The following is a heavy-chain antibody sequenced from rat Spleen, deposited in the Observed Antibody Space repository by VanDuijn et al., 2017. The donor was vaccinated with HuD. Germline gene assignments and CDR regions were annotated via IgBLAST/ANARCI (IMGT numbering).Heavy chain of an antibody. CDR1: GFTFNNYW. CDR2: ITNTGGST. D-gene: IGHD2-2*01. Sequence: EVQLVESGGGLVQPGRSLKLSCVASGFTFNNYWMTWIRQAPGKGLEWVASITNTGGSTYYPDSVKGRFTVSRDNAKSTLYLQMDNLRSEDAATYYCARAGYLRDWYFDFWGPGTVVTVSS. V-gene: IGHV5-31*01. J-gene: IGHJ1*01. CDR3: ARAGYLRDWYFDF.